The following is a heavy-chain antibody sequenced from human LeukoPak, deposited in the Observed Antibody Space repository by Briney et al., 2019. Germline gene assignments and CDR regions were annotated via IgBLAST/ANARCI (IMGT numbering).Heavy chain of an antibody. CDR2: IYSNGDT. CDR1: GGPITSSAYY. V-gene: IGHV4-39*01. Sequence: PSETLSLTCTVSGGPITSSAYYWVWVRQSPGRGLEWLGSIYSNGDTYYNPSFESRVTIAIETSKNQFSLKMTSVTAADTAAYYCTSRGFRLPLDAFDVWGQGTRVAVSS. CDR3: TSRGFRLPLDAFDV. J-gene: IGHJ3*01. D-gene: IGHD5-24*01.